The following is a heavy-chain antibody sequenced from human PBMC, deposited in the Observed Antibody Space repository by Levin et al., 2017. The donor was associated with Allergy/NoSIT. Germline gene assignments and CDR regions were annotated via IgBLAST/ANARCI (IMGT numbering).Heavy chain of an antibody. V-gene: IGHV3-33*01. D-gene: IGHD1-20*01. CDR1: GFTFSTYA. CDR2: IWHDGSNI. CDR3: ARGNWRDPVYGLDV. Sequence: GGSLRLSCAASGFTFSTYAIHWVRQAPGKGLEWVAVIWHDGSNIKYTDSVRGRFTISRDNSKNTLYLQMNSLRAEDTAVYYCARGNWRDPVYGLDVWGQGTTVTVSS. J-gene: IGHJ6*02.